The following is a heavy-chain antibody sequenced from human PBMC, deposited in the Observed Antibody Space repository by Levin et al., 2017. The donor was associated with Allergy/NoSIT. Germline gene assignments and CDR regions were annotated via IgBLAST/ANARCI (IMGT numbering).Heavy chain of an antibody. V-gene: IGHV3-53*01. Sequence: GASVKVSCAASGFTVSNNYISWVRQAPGKGLEWVSVIYTGGSTYYADSVKGRFTMSRDNSKNTLYLQMNSLSADDTAVYYCARHPNYYYGMDVWGQGTTVTVSS. CDR3: ARHPNYYYGMDV. CDR1: GFTVSNNY. CDR2: IYTGGST. J-gene: IGHJ6*02.